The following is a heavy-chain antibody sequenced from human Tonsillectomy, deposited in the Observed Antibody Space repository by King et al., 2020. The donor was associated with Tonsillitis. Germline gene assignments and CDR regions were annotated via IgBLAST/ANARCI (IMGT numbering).Heavy chain of an antibody. J-gene: IGHJ6*02. Sequence: QLQESGPGLVKPSETLSLTCTVSGGSVSSGSYYWSWIRQPPGKGLEWIGYIYYSGSTNYNPSLKSRVTISVDTSKNQFSLKLSSVTAADTAVYYCARVLFSGSWYDVRYYYYGMDVWGQGTTVTVSS. CDR1: GGSVSSGSYY. V-gene: IGHV4-61*01. D-gene: IGHD6-13*01. CDR3: ARVLFSGSWYDVRYYYYGMDV. CDR2: IYYSGST.